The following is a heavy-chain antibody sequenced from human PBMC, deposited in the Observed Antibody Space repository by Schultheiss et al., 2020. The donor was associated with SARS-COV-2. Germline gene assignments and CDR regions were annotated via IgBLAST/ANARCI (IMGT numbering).Heavy chain of an antibody. CDR2: ISGSGGST. CDR3: AKAYEAHYYDSSGYYYSDAFDI. CDR1: GFTFSSYA. D-gene: IGHD3-22*01. Sequence: GGSLRLSCAASGFTFSSYAMSWVRQAPGKGLEWVSAISGSGGSTYYADSVKGRFTISRDSSKNTLYLQMNSLRAEDTAVYYCAKAYEAHYYDSSGYYYSDAFDIWGQGTMVTVSS. V-gene: IGHV3-23*01. J-gene: IGHJ3*02.